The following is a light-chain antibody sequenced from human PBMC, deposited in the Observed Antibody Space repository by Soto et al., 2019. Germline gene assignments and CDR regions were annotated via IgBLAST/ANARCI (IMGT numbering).Light chain of an antibody. J-gene: IGKJ1*01. CDR3: QQYNNWPRT. V-gene: IGKV3-15*01. CDR1: QSVSSN. Sequence: EIVMTQSPATLPVSPGERATLSCRASQSVSSNFAWYQQKPGQARRLLIYGASTRATGIPARFSGSGSGTEFTLTISSLQSEDFAVYYCQQYNNWPRTFGQGTKVEIK. CDR2: GAS.